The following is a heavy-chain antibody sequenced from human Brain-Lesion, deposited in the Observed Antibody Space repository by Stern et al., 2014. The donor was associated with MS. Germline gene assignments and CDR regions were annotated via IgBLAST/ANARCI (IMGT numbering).Heavy chain of an antibody. CDR2: IKQDGSER. D-gene: IGHD2-15*01. CDR1: GFSLSSYW. J-gene: IGHJ6*02. Sequence: EVQLVQSGGGLVQPGGSLRLSCAGSGFSLSSYWMSWVRQAPGKGPEWVATIKQDGSERYYVESVKGRFTISRDNSKNSVFLQMNSLRVDDTSVYYCARDCGSGSCYQTQYYYGVDVWGQGTTVIVS. V-gene: IGHV3-7*01. CDR3: ARDCGSGSCYQTQYYYGVDV.